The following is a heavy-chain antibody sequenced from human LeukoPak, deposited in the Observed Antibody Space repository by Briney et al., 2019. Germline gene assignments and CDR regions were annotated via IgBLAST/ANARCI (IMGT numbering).Heavy chain of an antibody. Sequence: GGSLRLSCAASGFTFSSYAMSWVRQAPGKGLEWVSAISGSGGSTYYADSVKGRFTISRDNSKNTLYLQMNSLRAEDTAVYYCAKDQVFGDVDTAPFAVQHWGQGTLVTVSS. J-gene: IGHJ1*01. D-gene: IGHD5-18*01. CDR1: GFTFSSYA. CDR2: ISGSGGST. CDR3: AKDQVFGDVDTAPFAVQH. V-gene: IGHV3-23*01.